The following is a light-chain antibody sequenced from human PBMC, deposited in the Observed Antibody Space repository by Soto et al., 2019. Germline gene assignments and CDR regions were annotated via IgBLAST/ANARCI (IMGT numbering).Light chain of an antibody. CDR2: GVS. CDR3: QQSYSAPYT. CDR1: QTSSSY. J-gene: IGKJ2*01. Sequence: DIQMTQSPSSLSASVGDRVTITCRASQTSSSYVNWFQQKPGKAPKLLVYGVSTLQGGVPSRFSGSGSGTDFTLTISSMEAEDFATYYCQQSYSAPYTFGQGTKL. V-gene: IGKV1-39*01.